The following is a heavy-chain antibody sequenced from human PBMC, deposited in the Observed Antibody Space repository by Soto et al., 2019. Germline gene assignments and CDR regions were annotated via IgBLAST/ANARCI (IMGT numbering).Heavy chain of an antibody. V-gene: IGHV4-34*01. Sequence: SETLSLTCAVYGGSFSGYYWSWIRQPPGKGLEWIGEINHSGSTNYNPSLKSRVTISVDTSKNQFSLKLSSVTAADTAVYYCASRLGEVPAARKLPFDYWGQGTLVTVSS. D-gene: IGHD2-2*01. J-gene: IGHJ4*02. CDR1: GGSFSGYY. CDR2: INHSGST. CDR3: ASRLGEVPAARKLPFDY.